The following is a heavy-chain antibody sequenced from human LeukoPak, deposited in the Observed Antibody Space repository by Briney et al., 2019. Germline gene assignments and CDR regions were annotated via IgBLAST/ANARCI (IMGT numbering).Heavy chain of an antibody. D-gene: IGHD3-22*01. Sequence: GGSLRLSCAASGFTFSSYWMSWVRQAPGKGLEGVANIKQDGSEKYYVDSVKGRFTISRDNAKNSLYLQMNSLRAEDTAVYYCARPAPYYYDSSGYRWFDPWGQGTLVTVSS. CDR1: GFTFSSYW. V-gene: IGHV3-7*01. CDR2: IKQDGSEK. CDR3: ARPAPYYYDSSGYRWFDP. J-gene: IGHJ5*02.